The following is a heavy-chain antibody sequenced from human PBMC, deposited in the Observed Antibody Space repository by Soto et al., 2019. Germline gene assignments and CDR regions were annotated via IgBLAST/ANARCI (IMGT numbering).Heavy chain of an antibody. CDR2: IVPSLDSA. CDR1: GGTISSYT. J-gene: IGHJ5*02. CDR3: AREDDSSGSYSWFDP. D-gene: IGHD3-22*01. V-gene: IGHV1-69*13. Sequence: VASVKVSCKASGGTISSYTINWVRQAPGQGLEWMGGIVPSLDSATYAQKFRGRLTITADESTKTVYMDLTSLRSDDTAVYYCAREDDSSGSYSWFDPWGQGTLVTVSS.